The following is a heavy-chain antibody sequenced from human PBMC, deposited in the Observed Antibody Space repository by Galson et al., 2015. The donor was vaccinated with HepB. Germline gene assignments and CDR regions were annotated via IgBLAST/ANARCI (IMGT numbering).Heavy chain of an antibody. D-gene: IGHD3-22*01. CDR1: GFTFSSYS. J-gene: IGHJ5*02. V-gene: IGHV3-48*02. CDR3: VGGGSGYRHRNWFDP. Sequence: SLRLSCAASGFTFSSYSMNWVRQAPGKGLEWVSYISSSSSTIYYADSVKGRFTISRDNAKNSLYLQMNSLRDEDTAVYYCVGGGSGYRHRNWFDPWGQGTLVTVSS. CDR2: ISSSSSTI.